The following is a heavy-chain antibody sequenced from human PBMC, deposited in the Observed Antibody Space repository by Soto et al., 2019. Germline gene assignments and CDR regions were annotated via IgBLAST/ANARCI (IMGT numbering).Heavy chain of an antibody. V-gene: IGHV4-34*01. CDR3: ARVRLVDCSRTSCPGDYFDY. J-gene: IGHJ4*02. D-gene: IGHD2-2*01. CDR1: GGSFSVYY. CDR2: INHSGST. Sequence: PSETLSLTCAVYGGSFSVYYWSWIRQPPGKGLEWIGEINHSGSTNYNPSLKSRVTISVDTSKNQFSLKLSSVTAADTAVYYCARVRLVDCSRTSCPGDYFDYWGQGTLVTV.